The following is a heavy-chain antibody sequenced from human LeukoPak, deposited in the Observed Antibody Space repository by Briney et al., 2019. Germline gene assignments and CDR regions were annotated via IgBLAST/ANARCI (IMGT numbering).Heavy chain of an antibody. D-gene: IGHD3-3*01. CDR3: ARDVLRFLEWLPWRLYYYGMDV. V-gene: IGHV1-46*01. J-gene: IGHJ6*02. CDR2: INPSGGST. CDR1: GYTFTSYY. Sequence: ASVKVSCKASGYTFTSYYMHWVRQAPGQGLEWMGIINPSGGSTSYAQKFQGRVTMTRDTSTSTVYMELSSLRSEDTAVYYCARDVLRFLEWLPWRLYYYGMDVWGQGTTVTVSS.